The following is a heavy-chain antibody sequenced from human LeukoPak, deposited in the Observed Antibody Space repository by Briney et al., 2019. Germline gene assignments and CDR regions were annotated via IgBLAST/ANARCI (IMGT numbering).Heavy chain of an antibody. J-gene: IGHJ4*02. CDR3: ARHYYHSSGSYSFDY. Sequence: SETLSLTCAVYGGSFSGYYWSWIRQPPGKGLEWIGEINHSGSTNYNPSFKSRVTISVDTSKNQFSLKLSSVTAADTAVYYCARHYYHSSGSYSFDYWGQGALVTVSS. CDR1: GGSFSGYY. V-gene: IGHV4-34*01. CDR2: INHSGST. D-gene: IGHD3-22*01.